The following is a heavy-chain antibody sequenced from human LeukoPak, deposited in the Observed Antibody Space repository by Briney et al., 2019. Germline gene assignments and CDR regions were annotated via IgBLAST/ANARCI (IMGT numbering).Heavy chain of an antibody. CDR1: GFTFSNAW. D-gene: IGHD3-9*01. CDR3: TTATGSDILTGYYGGYYFGY. J-gene: IGHJ4*02. CDR2: IKRKTDGGTT. V-gene: IGHV3-15*01. Sequence: GSLRLSCAASGFTFSNAWMSWVRQAPGKGLEWVGRIKRKTDGGTTDYAAPVKGRFTISRDDSKNTLYLQMNSLKTEDTAVYYCTTATGSDILTGYYGGYYFGYWGQGTLVTVSS.